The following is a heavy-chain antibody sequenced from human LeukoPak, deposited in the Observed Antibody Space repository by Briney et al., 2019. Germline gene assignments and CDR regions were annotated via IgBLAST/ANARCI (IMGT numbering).Heavy chain of an antibody. CDR1: GFTFSSYS. CDR3: ARYDFILISYFDL. J-gene: IGHJ2*01. CDR2: ISSSSSYI. Sequence: GRSLRLSCAASGFTFSSYSMNWVRQAPGKGLEWVSSISSSSSYIYYADSVKGRFTISRDNAKNSLYLQMNSLRAEDTAVYYCARYDFILISYFDLWGRGALVTVSS. D-gene: IGHD3-3*01. V-gene: IGHV3-21*01.